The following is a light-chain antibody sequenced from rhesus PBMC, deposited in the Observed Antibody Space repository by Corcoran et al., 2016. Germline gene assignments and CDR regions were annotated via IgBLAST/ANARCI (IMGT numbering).Light chain of an antibody. Sequence: DIQMTQSPSSLSASVGDTVTITCRASQGISNYLTWYQQKPGKVPKLLIYAASSLERGVPSRFSGSGSGTECNLTIRSLQPVDFATYYCQQHNSHPWTFGQGTKVEVK. CDR3: QQHNSHPWT. J-gene: IGKJ1*01. CDR1: QGISNY. CDR2: AAS. V-gene: IGKV1-44*02.